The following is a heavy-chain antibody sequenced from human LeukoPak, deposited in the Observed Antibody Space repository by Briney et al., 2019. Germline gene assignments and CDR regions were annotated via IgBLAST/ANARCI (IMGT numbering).Heavy chain of an antibody. Sequence: GGSLRLSCAASGFTISSYEMTWVRQAPGKGQGWVSYISSSGGTTYYADSVKGRFTVSRDSAKNSLYLQMNSLRAEDTAVYYCARDNRITLRRWFDPWGQGTLVTVSS. V-gene: IGHV3-48*03. CDR2: ISSSGGTT. D-gene: IGHD1-14*01. CDR1: GFTISSYE. CDR3: ARDNRITLRRWFDP. J-gene: IGHJ5*02.